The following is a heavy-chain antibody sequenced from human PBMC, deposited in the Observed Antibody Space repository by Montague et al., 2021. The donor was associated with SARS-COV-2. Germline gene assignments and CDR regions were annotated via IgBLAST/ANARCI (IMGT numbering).Heavy chain of an antibody. V-gene: IGHV4-31*03. D-gene: IGHD3-22*01. CDR2: TYYSGST. Sequence: TLSLTCTVSGGSNSSGGYYWSWIRQHPGKGLEWIGYTYYSGSTYYNPSLKSRVTISVGTSKNQFSLKLSSVTAADTAVYHCASARITMIVVVDAFDIWGQGTIVTVSS. J-gene: IGHJ3*02. CDR1: GGSNSSGGYY. CDR3: ASARITMIVVVDAFDI.